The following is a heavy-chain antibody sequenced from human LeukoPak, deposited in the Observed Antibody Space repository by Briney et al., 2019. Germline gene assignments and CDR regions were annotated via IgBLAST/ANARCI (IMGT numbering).Heavy chain of an antibody. J-gene: IGHJ6*02. Sequence: PGGSLRLSCAASGFTFSSYAMSWVRQAPGKGLEWVSAISGSGGSTYYADSVKGRFTISRDNSKNTLYLQMNSLRAEDTAVHYCAKAYGSGSYSHYYYGMDVWGQGTTVTVSS. CDR3: AKAYGSGSYSHYYYGMDV. D-gene: IGHD3-10*01. V-gene: IGHV3-23*01. CDR2: ISGSGGST. CDR1: GFTFSSYA.